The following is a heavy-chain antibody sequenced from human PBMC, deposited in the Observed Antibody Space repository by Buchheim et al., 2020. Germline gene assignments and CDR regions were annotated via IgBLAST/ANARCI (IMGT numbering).Heavy chain of an antibody. J-gene: IGHJ4*02. D-gene: IGHD3-10*01. CDR3: VAMGMPFAGLWFGDPNLGY. Sequence: QVQLVQSGAEVKKPGSSVKVSCKASGGTFSSYAISWVRQAPGQGLEWMGWINPNSGGTNYAQKFQGRVTMTRDTSISTAYMELSRLRSDDTAVYYCVAMGMPFAGLWFGDPNLGYWGQGTL. CDR2: INPNSGGT. V-gene: IGHV1-2*02. CDR1: GGTFSSYA.